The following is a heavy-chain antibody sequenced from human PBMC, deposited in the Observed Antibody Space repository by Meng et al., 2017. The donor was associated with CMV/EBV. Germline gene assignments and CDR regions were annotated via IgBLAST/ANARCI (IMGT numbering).Heavy chain of an antibody. D-gene: IGHD2-2*01. CDR1: GYTFTGYY. CDR2: INTNSGGT. J-gene: IGHJ5*02. V-gene: IGHV1-2*02. CDR3: ARVDCSSTSCYLRFDP. Sequence: ASVKVSCKASGYTFTGYYMHWVRQAPGQGLEWMGWINTNSGGTNYAQKFQGRVTMTRDTSISTAYMELSRLRSDDTAVYYCARVDCSSTSCYLRFDPWGQGTLVTVSS.